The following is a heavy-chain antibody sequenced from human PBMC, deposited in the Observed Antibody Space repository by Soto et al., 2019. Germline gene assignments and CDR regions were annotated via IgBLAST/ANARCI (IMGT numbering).Heavy chain of an antibody. CDR2: IVVGSGNT. J-gene: IGHJ6*02. CDR1: GFSFSDYF. D-gene: IGHD6-19*01. CDR3: AAVTTVAGKNYYYYYGMDV. Sequence: SVKVSCKASGFSFSDYFMHWVRQAPGQRLEWIGWIVVGSGNTNYAQKFQERVTITRDMSTSTAYMELSSLRSEDTAVYYCAAVTTVAGKNYYYYYGMDVWGQGTTVTVSS. V-gene: IGHV1-58*02.